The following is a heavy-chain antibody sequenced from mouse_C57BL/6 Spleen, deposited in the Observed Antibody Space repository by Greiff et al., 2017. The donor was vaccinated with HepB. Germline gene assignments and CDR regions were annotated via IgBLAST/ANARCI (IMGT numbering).Heavy chain of an antibody. J-gene: IGHJ2*01. CDR2: VYPGSGSI. V-gene: IGHV1-62-2*01. CDR3: ARHEDGLTTGVYYFDY. D-gene: IGHD2-12*01. Sequence: LQESGAELVKPGASVKLSCKASGYTFTEYTIHWVKQRSGQGLEWIGWVYPGSGSIKYNEKFKDKATLTADKSSSTVYMELSRLTSEDSAVYVCARHEDGLTTGVYYFDYWGQGTTLTVSS. CDR1: GYTFTEYT.